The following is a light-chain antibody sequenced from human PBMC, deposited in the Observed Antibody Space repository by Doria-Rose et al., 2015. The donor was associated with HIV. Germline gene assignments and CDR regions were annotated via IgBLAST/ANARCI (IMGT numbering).Light chain of an antibody. CDR2: EVP. V-gene: IGKV2-29*03. Sequence: DIVMTQTPLSLSVTPGQPASISCKSSQSLLHSDGKTYLYWYLQKPGQSPQLLIYEVPSRFSGVPDRFSGSGSGTDFTLKISRVEAEDVGAYYCMQGIHLPSFTFGPGTKVDIK. J-gene: IGKJ3*01. CDR1: QSLLHSDGKTY. CDR3: MQGIHLPSFT.